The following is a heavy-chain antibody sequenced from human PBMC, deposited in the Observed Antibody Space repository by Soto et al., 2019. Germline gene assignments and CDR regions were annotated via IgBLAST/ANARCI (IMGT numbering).Heavy chain of an antibody. J-gene: IGHJ6*03. CDR2: ISSSSSYI. V-gene: IGHV3-21*01. Sequence: EVQLVESGGGMVKPGGSLRLSCAASGFTFSNYSMNWVRQAPGKGLEWVSSISSSSSYIYYADSVKGRFTISRDNAKQSLYLQMNSLRAEDTAVYYSASPTLHAPRGYYWYMDVWGKGTTVTVSS. CDR3: ASPTLHAPRGYYWYMDV. CDR1: GFTFSNYS. D-gene: IGHD6-6*01.